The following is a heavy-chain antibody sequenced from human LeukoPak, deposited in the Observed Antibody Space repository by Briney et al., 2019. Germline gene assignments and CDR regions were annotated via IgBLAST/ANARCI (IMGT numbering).Heavy chain of an antibody. D-gene: IGHD2-15*01. CDR3: ARDPRGSSDY. J-gene: IGHJ4*02. V-gene: IGHV1-18*01. CDR2: ISAYNGIT. Sequence: RASVKVSCKASGYTFTNNGICWVRQAPGQGIEWMGWISAYNGITKYAQKLQGRVTMTTDTSASTAYMELRSLRSDDTAVYYCARDPRGSSDYWGQGTLVTVSS. CDR1: GYTFTNNG.